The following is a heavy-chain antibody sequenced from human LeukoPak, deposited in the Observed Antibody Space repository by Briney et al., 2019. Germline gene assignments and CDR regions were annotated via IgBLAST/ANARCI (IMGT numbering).Heavy chain of an antibody. CDR2: ITSDSRYM. Sequence: GGSLSHSCAASGLTFSSYNMNWVRQAPRKGLEWVSSITSDSRYMYNADSVKGRFSSARDNAKNSLYLQMNSLRAEAAAVYYCANAPLGRCSGAICYYFDYWGQGTLVTVSS. D-gene: IGHD2-15*01. J-gene: IGHJ4*02. V-gene: IGHV3-21*04. CDR1: GLTFSSYN. CDR3: ANAPLGRCSGAICYYFDY.